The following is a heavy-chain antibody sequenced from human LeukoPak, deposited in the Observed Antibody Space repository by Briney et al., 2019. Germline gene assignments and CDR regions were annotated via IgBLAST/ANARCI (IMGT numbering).Heavy chain of an antibody. V-gene: IGHV1-18*01. CDR2: ISAYNGNT. J-gene: IGHJ5*02. CDR3: ARVDFGHPGIAAVGWFDP. Sequence: ASVKVSCKASGYTFTSYGISWVRQAPGQGLEWMGWISAYNGNTNYAQKLQGRVTMTTDTSTSTAYMELRSLRSDDTAVYYCARVDFGHPGIAAVGWFDPWGQGTLVTVSS. CDR1: GYTFTSYG. D-gene: IGHD6-13*01.